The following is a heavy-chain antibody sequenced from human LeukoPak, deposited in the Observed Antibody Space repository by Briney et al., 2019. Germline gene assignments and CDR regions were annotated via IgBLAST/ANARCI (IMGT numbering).Heavy chain of an antibody. V-gene: IGHV3-30*04. Sequence: PGRSLRLSCAASGFTFNIYSLHWVRQAPGKGPEWVAVISYDGSGSFYTDSVEGRFTISRDNSKNTLFLQMNSLRPEDTAVYYCARDVVPGSAPYWAANRFDPWGQGTLVTVSS. CDR3: ARDVVPGSAPYWAANRFDP. D-gene: IGHD3-10*01. CDR2: ISYDGSGS. CDR1: GFTFNIYS. J-gene: IGHJ5*02.